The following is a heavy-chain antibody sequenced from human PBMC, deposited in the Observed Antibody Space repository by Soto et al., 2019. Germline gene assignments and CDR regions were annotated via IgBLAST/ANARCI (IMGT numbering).Heavy chain of an antibody. V-gene: IGHV1-69*12. D-gene: IGHD3-16*01. CDR2: IIPIFGTT. CDR3: ARVYGGGSYYYYGMDV. J-gene: IGHJ6*02. Sequence: QVQLVQSGAEVKKPGSSVKVSCKASGGTFSSSALSWVRLAPGQGLEWMGGIIPIFGTTNYAQKFQGRVTMTADRSTSTAYMELSSLRSEDTAVYYCARVYGGGSYYYYGMDVWGQGTTVTVSS. CDR1: GGTFSSSA.